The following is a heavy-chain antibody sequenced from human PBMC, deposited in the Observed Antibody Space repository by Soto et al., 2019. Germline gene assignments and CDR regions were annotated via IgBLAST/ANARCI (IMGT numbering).Heavy chain of an antibody. CDR1: GYTFINYH. D-gene: IGHD5-12*01. V-gene: IGHV1-18*01. CDR3: ARSQRGEMATE. CDR2: INTYNGMT. J-gene: IGHJ4*02. Sequence: QVQLVQSGGEVKKPGASVTVSCKASGYTFINYHITWVRQAPGQGLEWMAWINTYNGMTDYAQKFHGRVTMTRDTSKSTAYMELRNLGSDDPAVYFCARSQRGEMATEWGEGTLVTVSS.